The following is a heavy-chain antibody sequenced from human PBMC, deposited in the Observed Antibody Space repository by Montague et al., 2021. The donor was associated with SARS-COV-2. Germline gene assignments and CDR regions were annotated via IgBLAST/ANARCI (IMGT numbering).Heavy chain of an antibody. Sequence: SLRLSCATSGFILDNFGMVWVRQSPGKGLEWVAGINWNSDIIAYADSVKGRFTISRDNAKNSVYLQMNSLRAEDTALYYCAKDVWSGSYAWGYFDFWGQGTLVTVSS. D-gene: IGHD3-3*01. CDR3: AKDVWSGSYAWGYFDF. V-gene: IGHV3-9*01. CDR2: INWNSDII. J-gene: IGHJ4*02. CDR1: GFILDNFG.